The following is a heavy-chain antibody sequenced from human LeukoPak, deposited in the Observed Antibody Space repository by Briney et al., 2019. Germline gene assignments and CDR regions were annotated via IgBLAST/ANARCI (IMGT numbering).Heavy chain of an antibody. Sequence: TSETLSLTCTVSGGSISSGTYCWAWIRQPPGKGLEWIGTIYHSGSTYYNPSLKSRVTISVDTSKNQFSLNLTSLTAADTAVYYCARLSSLANIAARGRTWLDPWGQGSLVTVSS. CDR2: IYHSGST. CDR1: GGSISSGTYC. D-gene: IGHD6-6*01. CDR3: ARLSSLANIAARGRTWLDP. V-gene: IGHV4-39*07. J-gene: IGHJ5*02.